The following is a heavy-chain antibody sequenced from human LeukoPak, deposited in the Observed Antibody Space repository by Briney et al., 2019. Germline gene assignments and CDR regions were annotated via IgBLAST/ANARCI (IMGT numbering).Heavy chain of an antibody. Sequence: PSETLSLTCTVSGGSISSSSYYWGWIRQPPGKGLEWIGSIYYSGSTYYNPSLKSRVTISVDTSKNQFSPKLSSVTAADTAVYYCARGVLRFLEWFHIWFDPWGQGTLVTVSS. V-gene: IGHV4-39*01. CDR2: IYYSGST. CDR3: ARGVLRFLEWFHIWFDP. J-gene: IGHJ5*02. CDR1: GGSISSSSYY. D-gene: IGHD3-3*01.